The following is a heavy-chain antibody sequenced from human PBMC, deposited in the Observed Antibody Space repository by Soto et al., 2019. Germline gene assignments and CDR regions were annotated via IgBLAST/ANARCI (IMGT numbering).Heavy chain of an antibody. Sequence: GGSLRLSCAASGFIFRNYAMSWVRQAPGKGLEWVSYIFASSTTIYYADSVKGRFTVSRDNAQNSLFLLMNSLRAEDTAVYYCARDKDWAFDYWAQGTLVTVSS. CDR1: GFIFRNYA. D-gene: IGHD3-9*01. CDR2: IFASSTTI. CDR3: ARDKDWAFDY. V-gene: IGHV3-48*04. J-gene: IGHJ4*02.